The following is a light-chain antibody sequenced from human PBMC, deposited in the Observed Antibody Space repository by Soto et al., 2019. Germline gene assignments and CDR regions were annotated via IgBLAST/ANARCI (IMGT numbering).Light chain of an antibody. J-gene: IGKJ3*01. CDR1: QSVSSSY. Sequence: EIVLTQSPGTLSLSPGERATLSCRASQSVSSSYLAWYQQKPGQAPRLLIYGASTRATGIPARFSGRGSGTEFTLTISSLQSEDFAVYYCQQYNNWPGFGPGTKVDI. V-gene: IGKV3-15*01. CDR2: GAS. CDR3: QQYNNWPG.